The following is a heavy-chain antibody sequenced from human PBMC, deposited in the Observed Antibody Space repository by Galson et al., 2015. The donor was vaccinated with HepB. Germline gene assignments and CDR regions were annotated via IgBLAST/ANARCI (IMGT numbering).Heavy chain of an antibody. CDR1: GYTFISYY. CDR3: ARGGFYYGSGTPGDY. V-gene: IGHV1-46*03. J-gene: IGHJ4*02. CDR2: INPRGGST. D-gene: IGHD3-10*01. Sequence: SVKVSCKASGYTFISYYMHWVRQAPGQGLEWMGVINPRGGSTIYAQKFQGRVTMTRDTSTSTVYMELGSLRSEDTAVYYCARGGFYYGSGTPGDYWGQGTLVTVSS.